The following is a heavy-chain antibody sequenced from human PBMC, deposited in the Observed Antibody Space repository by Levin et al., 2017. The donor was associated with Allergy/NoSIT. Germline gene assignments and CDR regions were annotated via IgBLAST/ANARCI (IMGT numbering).Heavy chain of an antibody. D-gene: IGHD6-19*01. Sequence: NPSETLSLTCTVSGGSIHNGTYYWSWIRQPAGKGLEWIGRVYARGSTNYTPSLKSRVTMSIDTSKNLFSLKMNSVTAADPAIYYCAGGQWLTPRGFWFDPWGQGTLVTVSS. V-gene: IGHV4-61*02. CDR3: AGGQWLTPRGFWFDP. J-gene: IGHJ5*02. CDR1: GGSIHNGTYY. CDR2: VYARGST.